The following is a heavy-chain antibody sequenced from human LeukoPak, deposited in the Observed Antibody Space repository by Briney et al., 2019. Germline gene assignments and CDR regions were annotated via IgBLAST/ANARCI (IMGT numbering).Heavy chain of an antibody. V-gene: IGHV1-2*06. J-gene: IGHJ4*02. Sequence: ASVKVSCKASGYTFTGYYMHWVRQAPGQGLEWMGRINPNSGGTNYAQKFQGRVTMTRDTSISTAYMELRRLRSDDTAVYYCARELAAMVNNFDYWGQGTLVTVSS. CDR2: INPNSGGT. CDR3: ARELAAMVNNFDY. D-gene: IGHD5-18*01. CDR1: GYTFTGYY.